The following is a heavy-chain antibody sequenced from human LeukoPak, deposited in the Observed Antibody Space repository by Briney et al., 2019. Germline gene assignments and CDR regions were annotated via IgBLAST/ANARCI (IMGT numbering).Heavy chain of an antibody. Sequence: SETLSLTCTVSSGSISSYYWSWIRQPPGKGLEWIGYIYTSGSTNYNPSLKSRVTISVDTSKNQFSLKLSSVTAADTAVYYCARRYCTNGVCYGFDPWGQGTLVTVSS. CDR3: ARRYCTNGVCYGFDP. V-gene: IGHV4-4*09. D-gene: IGHD2-8*01. CDR2: IYTSGST. CDR1: SGSISSYY. J-gene: IGHJ5*02.